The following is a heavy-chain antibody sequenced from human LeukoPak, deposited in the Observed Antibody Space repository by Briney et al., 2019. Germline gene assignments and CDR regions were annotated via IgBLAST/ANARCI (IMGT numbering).Heavy chain of an antibody. V-gene: IGHV1-18*04. CDR2: ISAHDGTR. Sequence: GASVKVSCKASGYTFTGYYMHWVRQAPGQGLVWMGWISAHDGTRNYALKHEDRVTMTTDTSTSTAYMELRGLRSDDTAVYYCARRSTLYSSGRFYFDYWGQGTLVTVSS. J-gene: IGHJ4*02. CDR3: ARRSTLYSSGRFYFDY. D-gene: IGHD6-19*01. CDR1: GYTFTGYY.